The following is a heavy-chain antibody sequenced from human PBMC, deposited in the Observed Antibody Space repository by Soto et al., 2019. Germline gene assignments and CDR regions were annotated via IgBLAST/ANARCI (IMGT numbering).Heavy chain of an antibody. CDR3: ARGLSVSGLNDYYDYGMDV. J-gene: IGHJ6*02. CDR2: IYYSGST. D-gene: IGHD1-26*01. V-gene: IGHV4-31*03. Sequence: QVQLQESGPGLVKPSQTLSLTCTVSGGSISSGGYYWSWIRQHPGKGLEGIGYIYYSGSTYYNPSLKSRVTISVDTSKNQFSLQLSSVTAADTAVYYCARGLSVSGLNDYYDYGMDVWGQGTTVTVAS. CDR1: GGSISSGGYY.